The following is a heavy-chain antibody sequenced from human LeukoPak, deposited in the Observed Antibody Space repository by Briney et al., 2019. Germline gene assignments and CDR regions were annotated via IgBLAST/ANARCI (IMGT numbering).Heavy chain of an antibody. V-gene: IGHV3-33*01. Sequence: GRSLRLSCEASGFTFSSYGMHWVRQAPGKGLEWVAVIWYDGSKKYYGDSVKGRFTISKDNSKNTLYLQMNSLRGEDTAIYYCARDLAARHFDYWGQGTLVTVSS. D-gene: IGHD6-6*01. CDR3: ARDLAARHFDY. CDR1: GFTFSSYG. CDR2: IWYDGSKK. J-gene: IGHJ4*02.